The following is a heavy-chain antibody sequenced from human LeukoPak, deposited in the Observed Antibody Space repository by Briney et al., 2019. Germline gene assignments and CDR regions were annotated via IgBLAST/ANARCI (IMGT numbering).Heavy chain of an antibody. D-gene: IGHD1-26*01. Sequence: PGGSLRLSCGASGFTVSSNYMSWIRQAPGKGLEWVSVMYVGGNTNYADSVKGRFTISGDNSKHTVFLQMNSLRVDDTAVYFCARDSIEPPGGDAFDIWGQGTMVTVSS. V-gene: IGHV3-53*01. CDR2: MYVGGNT. CDR1: GFTVSSNY. CDR3: ARDSIEPPGGDAFDI. J-gene: IGHJ3*02.